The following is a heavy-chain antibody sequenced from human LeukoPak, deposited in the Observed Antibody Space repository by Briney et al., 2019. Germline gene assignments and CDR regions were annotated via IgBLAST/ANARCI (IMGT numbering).Heavy chain of an antibody. V-gene: IGHV3-9*01. Sequence: GRSLRLSCAASGFTFDDYAMHWVRQAPGKGLEWVSGISWNSGSIGYADSVKGRFTISRDNAKNSLYLQMNSLGAEDTALYYCAKDTEPVVVVAACDYWGQGTLVTVSS. CDR2: ISWNSGSI. J-gene: IGHJ4*02. CDR3: AKDTEPVVVVAACDY. D-gene: IGHD2-15*01. CDR1: GFTFDDYA.